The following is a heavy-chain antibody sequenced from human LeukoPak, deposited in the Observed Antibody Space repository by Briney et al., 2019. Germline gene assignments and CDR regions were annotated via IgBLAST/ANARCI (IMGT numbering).Heavy chain of an antibody. CDR3: ARGFFGCGYYYDSWQVDY. CDR1: GFTFSSFG. Sequence: GGSLRLSCAASGFTFSSFGMHWVRQAPGKGLEWVAVIWYDGSNKYYADSVKGRFTISRDNSKNTLYLQMNSLRAEDTAVYYCARGFFGCGYYYDSWQVDYWGQGTLVTVSS. D-gene: IGHD3-22*01. J-gene: IGHJ4*02. CDR2: IWYDGSNK. V-gene: IGHV3-33*01.